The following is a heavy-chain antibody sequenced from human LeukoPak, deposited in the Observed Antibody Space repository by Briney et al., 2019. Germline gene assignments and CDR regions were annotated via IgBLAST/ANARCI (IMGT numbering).Heavy chain of an antibody. D-gene: IGHD6-13*01. V-gene: IGHV4-34*01. Sequence: SETLSLTCAVYGGSFSGYYWSLIRQPPGKGLEWIGEINHSGSTNYNPSLKSRVTISVDTSKNQFSLKLSSVTAADTAVYYCARGGRAAAGTFRYFDYWGQGTLVTVSS. CDR2: INHSGST. CDR3: ARGGRAAAGTFRYFDY. J-gene: IGHJ4*02. CDR1: GGSFSGYY.